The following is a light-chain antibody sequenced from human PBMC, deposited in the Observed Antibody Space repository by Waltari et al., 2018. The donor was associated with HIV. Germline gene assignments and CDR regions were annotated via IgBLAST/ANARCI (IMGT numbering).Light chain of an antibody. CDR1: DLNAYES. Sequence: QSALPQPASVPGSPGQSITISCDLNAYESVPGYQRHPGKAPKVIIYEVTNRPSGLSNRFSGSKSGNTATLTISGLQPEDEADYFCTSYISGTTPVFGRGTRVTVL. V-gene: IGLV2-14*01. CDR3: TSYISGTTPV. J-gene: IGLJ2*01. CDR2: EVT.